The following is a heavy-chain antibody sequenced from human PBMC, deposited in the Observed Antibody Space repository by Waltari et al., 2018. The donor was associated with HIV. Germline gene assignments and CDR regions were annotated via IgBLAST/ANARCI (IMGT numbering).Heavy chain of an antibody. J-gene: IGHJ6*02. Sequence: QVQLVQSGAEVKKPGSSVKVSCKASGGTFSSYAISWVRQAPGQGLAWMGGIIPIVGTANYAQKFQGRVTITADESTSTAYMELSSLRSEDTAVYYCARGGGFRALVYDDGMDVWGQGTTVTVSS. CDR2: IIPIVGTA. V-gene: IGHV1-69*01. D-gene: IGHD5-18*01. CDR3: ARGGGFRALVYDDGMDV. CDR1: GGTFSSYA.